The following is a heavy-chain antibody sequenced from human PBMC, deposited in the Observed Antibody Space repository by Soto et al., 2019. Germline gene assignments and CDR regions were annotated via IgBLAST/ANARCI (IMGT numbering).Heavy chain of an antibody. CDR3: ASVGGHYYGMDV. V-gene: IGHV1-69*13. CDR1: GGTFSSYA. CDR2: IIPIFGTA. J-gene: IGHJ6*02. Sequence: ASVKVSCKASGGTFSSYAISWVRQAPGQGLEWMGGIIPIFGTANYAQKFQGRVTITADESTSTAYMELSSLRSEDTAVYYCASVGGHYYGMDVSGQGTRVTVSS. D-gene: IGHD2-15*01.